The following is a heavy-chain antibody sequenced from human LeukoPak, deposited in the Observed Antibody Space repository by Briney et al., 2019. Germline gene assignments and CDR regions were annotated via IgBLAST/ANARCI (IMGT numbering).Heavy chain of an antibody. CDR2: IFYNRDT. J-gene: IGHJ4*02. CDR1: GGSISSSSYY. Sequence: SETLSLTCTVSGGSISSSSYYWGWIRQPPGKGLEWIGSIFYNRDTYYTPSLKSRVTISVDTSKNQFSLKLSSVTAVDTAVYYCARVSASSWYPYYFDYWGQGTLVTVSS. V-gene: IGHV4-39*07. CDR3: ARVSASSWYPYYFDY. D-gene: IGHD6-13*01.